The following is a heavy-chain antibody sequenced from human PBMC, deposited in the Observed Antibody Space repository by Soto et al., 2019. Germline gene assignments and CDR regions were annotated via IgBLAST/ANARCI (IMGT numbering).Heavy chain of an antibody. CDR2: IHPTGSN. D-gene: IGHD3-22*01. CDR3: ARLQHNDCGHYPYYFDF. Sequence: SETLSLTCAVSGITGVHYWSWILHHPGKGLGWIGYIHPTGSNYYNPSLKSRLSISIDTSKNQFSLTLSSVTAANTAVYYCARLQHNDCGHYPYYFDFWGQGTLVTVSS. CDR1: GITGVHY. J-gene: IGHJ4*02. V-gene: IGHV4-31*11.